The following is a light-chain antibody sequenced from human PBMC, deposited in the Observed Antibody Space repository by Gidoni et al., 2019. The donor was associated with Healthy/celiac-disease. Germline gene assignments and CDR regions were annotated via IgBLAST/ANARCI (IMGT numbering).Light chain of an antibody. CDR3: QQSYSTPFT. CDR2: AAS. J-gene: IGKJ3*01. V-gene: IGKV1-39*01. CDR1: QSISSY. Sequence: DIQMTQSPSSLSASVGDRVTITCRASQSISSYLNWYQQKPGKDPKLLIYAASSLQSGVPSRFSGSGSETDFTLTISSLQPEDFATYYCQQSYSTPFTFGPGTKVDIK.